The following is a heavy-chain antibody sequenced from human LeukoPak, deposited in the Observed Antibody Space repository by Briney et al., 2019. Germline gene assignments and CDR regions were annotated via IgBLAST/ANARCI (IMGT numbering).Heavy chain of an antibody. CDR3: ARRAGTTFDY. CDR1: VGSISTYY. V-gene: IGHV4-59*08. Sequence: SETLSLTCTVSVGSISTYYWNWIRQPPGKGLEWIGYIYYSGSTKYNPSLTSRVSVSIDTSKNQFSLKLTSMTAADTAVYYCARRAGTTFDYWGQGILVSVSS. D-gene: IGHD3-10*01. CDR2: IYYSGST. J-gene: IGHJ4*02.